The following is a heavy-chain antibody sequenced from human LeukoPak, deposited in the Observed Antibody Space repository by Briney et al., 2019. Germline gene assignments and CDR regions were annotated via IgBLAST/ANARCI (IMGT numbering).Heavy chain of an antibody. Sequence: PGGSLRLSCAASGFTFGNYGMSWVRQAPGKGLEWVSAISGSGGSTYYADSVKGRFTISRDNSKNTLFLQMNSLRAEDTAVYYCTTGYCSSTSCYFYGGASYYYYYMDVWGKGTTVTVSS. CDR3: TTGYCSSTSCYFYGGASYYYYYMDV. CDR2: ISGSGGST. V-gene: IGHV3-23*01. J-gene: IGHJ6*03. D-gene: IGHD2-2*01. CDR1: GFTFGNYG.